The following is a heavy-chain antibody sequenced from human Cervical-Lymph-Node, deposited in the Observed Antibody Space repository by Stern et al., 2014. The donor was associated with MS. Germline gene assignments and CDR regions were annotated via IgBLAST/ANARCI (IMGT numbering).Heavy chain of an antibody. D-gene: IGHD2-21*02. CDR1: GGSISSSNW. CDR2: IYHSGST. V-gene: IGHV4-4*02. J-gene: IGHJ2*01. CDR3: ARDYHIVVVTATYWYFDL. Sequence: QVQLQESGPGLVKPSGTLSLTCAVSGGSISSSNWWSWGRQPPGKGLEWIGEIYHSGSTNYTPSLKSRATISAEKSKNQYSLNLSSVTAADTAVYYCARDYHIVVVTATYWYFDLWGRGTLVTVSS.